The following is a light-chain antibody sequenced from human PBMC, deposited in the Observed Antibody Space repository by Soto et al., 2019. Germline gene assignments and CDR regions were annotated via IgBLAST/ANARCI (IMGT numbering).Light chain of an antibody. Sequence: IVLTQSPGTLSLSPGERSTLSCMASQTVSSNSLAWYQEKPGQGPRLLIYGASNRATGIPDRFSGSGSGTDFTLTISRLDPEDFAVYYCRQYGRSLGFAVGEGTKVDIK. CDR3: RQYGRSLGFA. CDR1: QTVSSNS. J-gene: IGKJ1*01. CDR2: GAS. V-gene: IGKV3-20*01.